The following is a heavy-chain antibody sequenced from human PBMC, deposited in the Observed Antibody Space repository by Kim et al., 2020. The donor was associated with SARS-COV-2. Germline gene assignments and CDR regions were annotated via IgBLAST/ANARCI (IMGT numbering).Heavy chain of an antibody. CDR3: ARGSRVLLSVPLDY. CDR2: INHSGST. V-gene: IGHV4-34*01. CDR1: GGSFSGYY. Sequence: SETLSLTCAVYGGSFSGYYWSWIRQPPGKGLEWIGEINHSGSTNYNPSLKSRVTISVDTSKNQFSLKLSSVTAADTAVYYCARGSRVLLSVPLDYWGQGTXVTVSS. J-gene: IGHJ4*02. D-gene: IGHD2-15*01.